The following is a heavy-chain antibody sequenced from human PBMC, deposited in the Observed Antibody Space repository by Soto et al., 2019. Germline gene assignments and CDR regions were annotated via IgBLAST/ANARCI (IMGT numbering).Heavy chain of an antibody. J-gene: IGHJ6*02. CDR1: GGTFTNYA. V-gene: IGHV1-69*13. CDR3: ARERSVGYCITTTCPKPFYYYAMDV. Sequence: SVQVSCKASGGTFTNYAFIWVRQAPGQGLEWMGGIIPIFGTPDYAQKFQGRVTITADESTRTASMELSSLRSDDTAVYYCARERSVGYCITTTCPKPFYYYAMDVWGQGTTVTVSS. CDR2: IIPIFGTP. D-gene: IGHD2-2*01.